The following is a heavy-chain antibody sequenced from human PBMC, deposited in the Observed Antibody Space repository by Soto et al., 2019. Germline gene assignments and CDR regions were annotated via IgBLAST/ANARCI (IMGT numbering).Heavy chain of an antibody. V-gene: IGHV3-74*01. CDR2: INSDGSTI. D-gene: IGHD3-10*01. J-gene: IGHJ3*02. Sequence: PGGSLRLSCAASGFHFGPFWMHWVRQAPGKGLVWVSHINSDGSTIVYADSVKGRITISRDNAKNTLYLQMNSLIVEDTAVYFCARDRGLPDSFDIWGQGTMVTVSS. CDR1: GFHFGPFW. CDR3: ARDRGLPDSFDI.